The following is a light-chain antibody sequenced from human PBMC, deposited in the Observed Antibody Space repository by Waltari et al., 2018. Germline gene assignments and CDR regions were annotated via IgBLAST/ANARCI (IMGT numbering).Light chain of an antibody. CDR3: CSYAAGSLYV. J-gene: IGLJ1*01. CDR2: VVS. V-gene: IGLV2-11*01. Sequence: QSALTQPRSVSGSPGQSVTISCTGTSSDVGGYNFVSWYQQHPDKAPKFMIYVVSKRPSGVPDRFSGSKSGNTASLTISGLQAEDEADYYCCSYAAGSLYVFGTGTKVTVL. CDR1: SSDVGGYNF.